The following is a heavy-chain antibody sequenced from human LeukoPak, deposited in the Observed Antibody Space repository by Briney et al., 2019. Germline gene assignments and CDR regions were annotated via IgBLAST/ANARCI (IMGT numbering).Heavy chain of an antibody. CDR1: GFTFSSYA. Sequence: GGSLRLSCAASGFTFSSYAMHWVRQAPGKGLEWVAVISYDGSNKYYADSVKGRFTISRDNSKNTLYLQMNSLRAEDTAVYYCARDPVTVATAAAYFDYWGQGTLVTVSS. D-gene: IGHD2-15*01. V-gene: IGHV3-30*04. CDR3: ARDPVTVATAAAYFDY. CDR2: ISYDGSNK. J-gene: IGHJ4*02.